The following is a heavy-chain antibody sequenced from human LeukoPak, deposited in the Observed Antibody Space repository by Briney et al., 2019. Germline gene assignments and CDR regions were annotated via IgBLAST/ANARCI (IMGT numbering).Heavy chain of an antibody. CDR3: ARDAIQLNWRSPFDY. J-gene: IGHJ4*02. CDR2: IKQDGSEK. V-gene: IGHV3-7*01. D-gene: IGHD1-1*01. CDR1: GFTFSSYW. Sequence: GGSLRLSCAASGFTFSSYWMSWVRQAPGKGLEWVANIKQDGSEKYYVDSVKGRFTISRDNAKNSLYLQMNSLRAEDTAVYYCARDAIQLNWRSPFDYWGQGTLVTVSS.